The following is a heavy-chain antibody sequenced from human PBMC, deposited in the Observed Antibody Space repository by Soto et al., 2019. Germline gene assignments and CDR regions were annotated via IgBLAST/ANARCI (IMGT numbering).Heavy chain of an antibody. Sequence: ASVKVSCKASGYTFTSYGISWVRQAPGQGLEWMGWISAYNGNTKYAQKLQGRVTMTTDTSTSTAYMELRSLRSDDTAVYYCARDANIVVVPAARVLGYSGYDHDAFDIWGQGTMVTVSS. D-gene: IGHD2-2*01. J-gene: IGHJ3*02. V-gene: IGHV1-18*01. CDR1: GYTFTSYG. CDR2: ISAYNGNT. CDR3: ARDANIVVVPAARVLGYSGYDHDAFDI.